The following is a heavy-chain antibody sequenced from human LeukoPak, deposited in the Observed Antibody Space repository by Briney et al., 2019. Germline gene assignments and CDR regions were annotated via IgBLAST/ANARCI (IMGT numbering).Heavy chain of an antibody. D-gene: IGHD6-19*01. CDR2: MNPNSGNT. J-gene: IGHJ4*02. V-gene: IGHV1-8*01. CDR3: ARGLINRSGWYVHYRIFDY. CDR1: GYTFTSYD. Sequence: ASVKVSCKASGYTFTSYDINWVRQATGQGLEWMGWMNPNSGNTGYAQKFQGSVTMTRNTSISTAYMELGSLRSEDTAVYYCARGLINRSGWYVHYRIFDYWGQGTLVTVSS.